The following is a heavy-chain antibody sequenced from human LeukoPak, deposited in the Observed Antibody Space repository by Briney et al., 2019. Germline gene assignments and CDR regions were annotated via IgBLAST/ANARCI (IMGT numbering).Heavy chain of an antibody. CDR2: IDGSDYTT. CDR1: GFTFSSYS. V-gene: IGHV3-23*01. Sequence: GGSLRLSCAASGFTFSSYSMNWVRQAPGKGLEWVSGIDGSDYTTYNADSVRGRFTTSRDNSKSTLYLHMSNLRVEDTAIYYCAKLDRLCRGGICLDYWGQGTLVIVSS. J-gene: IGHJ4*02. CDR3: AKLDRLCRGGICLDY. D-gene: IGHD2-15*01.